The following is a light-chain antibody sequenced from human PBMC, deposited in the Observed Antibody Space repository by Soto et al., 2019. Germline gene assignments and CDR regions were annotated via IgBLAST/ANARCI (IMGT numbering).Light chain of an antibody. V-gene: IGKV3-15*01. CDR1: QSVSIK. Sequence: EVVLTQSLATLSLSPGERATLSCRASQSVSIKLAWYQQKPGQAPRLLIYDTSTRATGIPARFSGSGSGTEFTLTISSLQSEDFAVYYCQQYNNWPPITFGQGRLPAVK. CDR2: DTS. CDR3: QQYNNWPPIT. J-gene: IGKJ5*01.